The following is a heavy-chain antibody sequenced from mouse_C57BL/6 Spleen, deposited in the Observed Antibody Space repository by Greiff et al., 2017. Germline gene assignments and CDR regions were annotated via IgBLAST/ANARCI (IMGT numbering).Heavy chain of an antibody. D-gene: IGHD6-1*01. Sequence: EVHLVESGAGLVKPGASLKLSCAASGFTFSSYAMSWVRQTPEKRLEWVATISDGGGDTYYPDNVKGQVTIATDNSKNNVYLQISKLKSEDTAMYYCVEEGAALDYWGQGTTLTVSS. J-gene: IGHJ2*01. CDR1: GFTFSSYA. V-gene: IGHV5-4*01. CDR2: ISDGGGDT. CDR3: VEEGAALDY.